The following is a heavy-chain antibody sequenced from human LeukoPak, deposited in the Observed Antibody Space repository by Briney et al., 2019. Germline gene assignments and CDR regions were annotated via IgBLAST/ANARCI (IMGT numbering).Heavy chain of an antibody. CDR3: ARGPGGSSSWYPPIQYYYMDV. V-gene: IGHV3-7*03. D-gene: IGHD6-13*01. CDR2: INKDGSQK. Sequence: AGGSLRLSCAASGFTFSTYWMTWVRQAPGKGLEWVGTINKDGSQKYYLGSVKGRFTISRDNAKNSLYLQMNSLRAEDTAVYYCARGPGGSSSWYPPIQYYYMDVWGKGTTVTISS. J-gene: IGHJ6*03. CDR1: GFTFSTYW.